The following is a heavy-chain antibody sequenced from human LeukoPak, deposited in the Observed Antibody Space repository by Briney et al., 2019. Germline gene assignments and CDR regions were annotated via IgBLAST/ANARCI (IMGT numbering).Heavy chain of an antibody. J-gene: IGHJ4*02. V-gene: IGHV3-7*01. D-gene: IGHD6-19*01. CDR3: ASSPVDSGLRYDY. Sequence: GGYLRLSCAASGFTFSNYWMSWVRQAPGKGLEWVANIKKDGSEKYYVDSVKGRFTISRDNTKNSLYLQMNSLRAEDTAIYYCASSPVDSGLRYDYWGQRTLVTDSS. CDR2: IKKDGSEK. CDR1: GFTFSNYW.